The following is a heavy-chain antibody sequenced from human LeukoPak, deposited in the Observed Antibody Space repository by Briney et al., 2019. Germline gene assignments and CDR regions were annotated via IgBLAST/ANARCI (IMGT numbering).Heavy chain of an antibody. D-gene: IGHD6-13*01. J-gene: IGHJ4*02. CDR1: GGSISSYY. Sequence: SETLSLTCTVSGGSISSYYWSWIRQPAGKGLEWIGRIYTSGSTNYNPSLKSRVTMSVDTSKNQFSLKLSSVTAADTAVYYCAREALSDGYNSSWYVLYWGQGTLVTVSS. V-gene: IGHV4-4*07. CDR2: IYTSGST. CDR3: AREALSDGYNSSWYVLY.